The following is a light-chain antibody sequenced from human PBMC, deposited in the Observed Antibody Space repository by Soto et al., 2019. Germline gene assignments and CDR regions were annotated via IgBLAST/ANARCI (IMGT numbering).Light chain of an antibody. CDR1: QSVSSY. V-gene: IGKV3-11*01. CDR2: DAS. J-gene: IGKJ1*01. Sequence: EIVLTQSPATLSLSPGERATLSCRASQSVSSYLAWYQQKPGQTPRLLIYDASNRATDIPARFSGSGSGTDSTLTISSLEPEDFAVYYCQQRSNWPVTFGQGTRVEIK. CDR3: QQRSNWPVT.